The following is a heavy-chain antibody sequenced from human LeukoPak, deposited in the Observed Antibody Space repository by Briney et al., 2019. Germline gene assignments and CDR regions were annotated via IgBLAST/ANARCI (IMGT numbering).Heavy chain of an antibody. CDR2: INPNSGGT. CDR3: ARALNLGYCSSTSCYTSPNWFDP. V-gene: IGHV1-2*06. Sequence: ASVKVSCKASGYTFTGYYMHWVRQAPGQGLEWMGRINPNSGGTNYAQKFQGRVTMTRDTSISTAYMELSRLRPDDTAVYYCARALNLGYCSSTSCYTSPNWFDPWGQGTLVTVS. CDR1: GYTFTGYY. J-gene: IGHJ5*02. D-gene: IGHD2-2*02.